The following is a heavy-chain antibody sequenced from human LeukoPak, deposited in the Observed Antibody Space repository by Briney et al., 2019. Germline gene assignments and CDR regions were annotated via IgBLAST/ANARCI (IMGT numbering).Heavy chain of an antibody. J-gene: IGHJ4*02. CDR1: GYTFTGYY. V-gene: IGHV1-46*01. Sequence: GASVKVSCKASGYTFTGYYMHWVRQAPGQGLEWMGIINPSGGSTSYAQKFQGRVTMTEDTSTDTAYMELSSLRSEDTAVYYCAAKRHCGGDCYFFDYWGQGTLVTVSS. D-gene: IGHD2-21*01. CDR3: AAKRHCGGDCYFFDY. CDR2: INPSGGST.